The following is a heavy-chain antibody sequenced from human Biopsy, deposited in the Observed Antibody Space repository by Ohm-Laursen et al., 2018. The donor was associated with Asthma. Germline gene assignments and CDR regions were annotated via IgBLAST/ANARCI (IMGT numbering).Heavy chain of an antibody. J-gene: IGHJ6*02. CDR3: ARRGYDSEGYDWYFGMDV. Sequence: SLRLSCTASGFTFSSYGMRWVRQAPGKGLEWVAGLTFDATNKYYADSVKGRLSVSRDNPRNTLYLLINSLRAEDTAVYYCARRGYDSEGYDWYFGMDVWGQGTTVTVSS. D-gene: IGHD3-22*01. CDR1: GFTFSSYG. CDR2: LTFDATNK. V-gene: IGHV3-30*03.